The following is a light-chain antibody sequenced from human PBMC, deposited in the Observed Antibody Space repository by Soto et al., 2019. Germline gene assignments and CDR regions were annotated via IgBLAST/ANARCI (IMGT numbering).Light chain of an antibody. J-gene: IGKJ1*01. CDR3: QHYGSSSWT. CDR2: GAS. Sequence: EIVLTQSPGTLSLSPGERATLSCRASQSVGNNYLAWYQQKPGQAPRLLIYGASNRATGIPDRFSGSGSGTDSTLTVSRLEPEDFAVYYCQHYGSSSWTFGQGTKVDIK. V-gene: IGKV3-20*01. CDR1: QSVGNNY.